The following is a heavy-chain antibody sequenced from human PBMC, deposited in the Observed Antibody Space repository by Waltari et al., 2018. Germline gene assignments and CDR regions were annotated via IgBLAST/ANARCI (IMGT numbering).Heavy chain of an antibody. CDR2: IIPIFGTA. CDR1: GGTFSSYA. V-gene: IGHV1-69*13. J-gene: IGHJ6*02. CDR3: ARGGLGSSSSGYYYYGMDV. D-gene: IGHD6-6*01. Sequence: QVQLVQSGAEVKKPGSSVTVSCKASGGTFSSYAISWVRQAPGQGHERMGGIIPIFGTANYAQKFQGRVTITADESTSTAYMELSSLRSEDTAVYYCARGGLGSSSSGYYYYGMDVWGQGTTVTVSS.